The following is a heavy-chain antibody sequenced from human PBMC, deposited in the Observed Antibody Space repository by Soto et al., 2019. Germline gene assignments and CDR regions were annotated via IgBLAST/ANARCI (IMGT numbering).Heavy chain of an antibody. CDR3: ARTLEGYSSSRYYFDY. D-gene: IGHD6-6*01. Sequence: GGSLRLSCAASGFTFSSYSMKWVRQAPGKGLEWVSSISSSSSYIYYADSVKGRFTISRDNAKNSLYLQMNSLRAEDTAVYYCARTLEGYSSSRYYFDYWGQGTLVTVSS. V-gene: IGHV3-21*01. J-gene: IGHJ4*02. CDR2: ISSSSSYI. CDR1: GFTFSSYS.